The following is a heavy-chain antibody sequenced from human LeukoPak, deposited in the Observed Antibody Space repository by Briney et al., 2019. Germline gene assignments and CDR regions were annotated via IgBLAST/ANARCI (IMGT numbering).Heavy chain of an antibody. Sequence: GGSLRLSCAASGFTFSDYYMSWVRQAPGKGLEWVSVIYSGGSTYYADSVKGRFTISRDNSKNTLYLQMNSLKAEDTAVYYCARDPDEYRQGHHFDYGGGGPLVTVSS. CDR3: ARDPDEYRQGHHFDY. D-gene: IGHD5-18*01. CDR1: GFTFSDYY. J-gene: IGHJ4*02. V-gene: IGHV3-66*01. CDR2: IYSGGST.